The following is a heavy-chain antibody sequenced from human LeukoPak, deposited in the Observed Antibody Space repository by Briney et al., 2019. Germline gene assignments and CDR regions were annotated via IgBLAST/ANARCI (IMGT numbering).Heavy chain of an antibody. Sequence: SETLSLTCTVSGGSISSGSYYWSWIRQPAGKGLEWIGYIYGSGNTNYNPSLKSRVTMSIDTSKNQFSLKLTSVTAADTATYYCARETSLAGFASGLGFNYWGQGILVTVSS. CDR1: GGSISSGSYY. CDR2: IYGSGNT. J-gene: IGHJ4*02. CDR3: ARETSLAGFASGLGFNY. V-gene: IGHV4-61*10. D-gene: IGHD6-19*01.